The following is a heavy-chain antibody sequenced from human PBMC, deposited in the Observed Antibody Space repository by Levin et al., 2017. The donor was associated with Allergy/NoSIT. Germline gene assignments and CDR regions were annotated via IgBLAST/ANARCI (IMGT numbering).Heavy chain of an antibody. Sequence: SVKVSCKTSGVDFSTYALTWVRQALGQGLEWMGGIIPMFDTTDYAPKFQGRVTLSADKSTSTVYMELSSLTSEDTAIYYCARGDCSTTTCRPYYFDFWGPGTLVTVYS. CDR2: IIPMFDTT. CDR3: ARGDCSTTTCRPYYFDF. CDR1: GVDFSTYA. D-gene: IGHD2-2*01. J-gene: IGHJ4*02. V-gene: IGHV1-69*06.